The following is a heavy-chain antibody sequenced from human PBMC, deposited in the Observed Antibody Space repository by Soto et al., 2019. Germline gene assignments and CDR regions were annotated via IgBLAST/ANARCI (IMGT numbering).Heavy chain of an antibody. CDR2: IYYSGST. CDR1: GGSISSYY. V-gene: IGHV4-59*01. Sequence: SETLSLTRTVSGGSISSYYWSWIRQPPGKGLEWIGYIYYSGSTNYNPSLKSRVTISVDTSKNQFSLKLSSVTAADTAVYYCARDSVGSGLRYFDYWGQGTLVTVSS. CDR3: ARDSVGSGLRYFDY. D-gene: IGHD3-10*01. J-gene: IGHJ4*02.